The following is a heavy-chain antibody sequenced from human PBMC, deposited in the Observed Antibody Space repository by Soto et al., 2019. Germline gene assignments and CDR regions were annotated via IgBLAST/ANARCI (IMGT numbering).Heavy chain of an antibody. CDR1: GYTFTSCG. CDR3: ARGRGPARYYYGMDV. CDR2: ISAYNGNT. V-gene: IGHV1-18*04. J-gene: IGHJ6*02. D-gene: IGHD2-2*01. Sequence: ASVKVSCKASGYTFTSCGISCVRQAPGQGLEWMGWISAYNGNTNYAQKLQGRVTMTTDTSTSTAYMELRSLRSDDTAVYYCARGRGPARYYYGMDVWGQGTTVTVSS.